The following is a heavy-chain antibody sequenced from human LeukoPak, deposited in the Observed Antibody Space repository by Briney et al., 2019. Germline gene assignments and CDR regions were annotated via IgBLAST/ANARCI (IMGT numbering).Heavy chain of an antibody. V-gene: IGHV3-23*01. CDR2: ISGSGGST. J-gene: IGHJ6*04. CDR1: GFTFSSYA. Sequence: GGSLRLSCAASGFTFSSYAMSWVRQAPGKGLEWVSAISGSGGSTYYADSVKGRFTISRDNSKNTLYLQMNSLRAEDTAVYYCAKARTNYYYYYVMDVWGKGTTVTVSS. CDR3: AKARTNYYYYYVMDV.